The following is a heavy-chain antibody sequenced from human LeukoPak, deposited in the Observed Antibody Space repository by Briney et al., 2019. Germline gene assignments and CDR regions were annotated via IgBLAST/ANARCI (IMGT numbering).Heavy chain of an antibody. V-gene: IGHV3-30*14. D-gene: IGHD3-10*01. Sequence: GGSLRLSCAASGFTFSCCAIHWVRQAPGRGLEWVAVISSDENTKFYADSVKGRFTISRDNSKNTLYLQMNSLRAEDTAVYYCARDRGPGDNYYYYGMDVWGQGTTVTVSS. CDR3: ARDRGPGDNYYYYGMDV. J-gene: IGHJ6*02. CDR1: GFTFSCCA. CDR2: ISSDENTK.